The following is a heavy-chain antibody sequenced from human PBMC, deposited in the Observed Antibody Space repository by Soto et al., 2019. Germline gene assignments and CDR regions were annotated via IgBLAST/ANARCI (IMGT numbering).Heavy chain of an antibody. V-gene: IGHV3-74*01. J-gene: IGHJ6*02. CDR1: GFTFNIYG. Sequence: EVQVVESGGGLIQPGGSLRLSGVASGFTFNIYGRNWVRQAPGKGRGWVSRINFDESTTSYADSVKGRFTISRDNAKNTVFLQMNSLRADDTGVYYCARGIRNYYGVDVWGQGTTVTVSS. CDR2: INFDESTT. CDR3: ARGIRNYYGVDV. D-gene: IGHD5-18*01.